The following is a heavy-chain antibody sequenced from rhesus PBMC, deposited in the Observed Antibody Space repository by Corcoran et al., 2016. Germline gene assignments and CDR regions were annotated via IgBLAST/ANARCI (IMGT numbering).Heavy chain of an antibody. CDR3: ARRWGSGHFDY. Sequence: AVVKPSETLSLTCAVSGGSISSSNWWSWIRQSPGKGLEWIGGIYGSGGSTEYNPSLKSRVTISIATSKIHFSLKLSSVTAADPAVYYCARRWGSGHFDYWGQGVLVTVSS. CDR2: IYGSGGST. CDR1: GGSISSSNW. V-gene: IGHV4-93*02. D-gene: IGHD5-42*01. J-gene: IGHJ4*01.